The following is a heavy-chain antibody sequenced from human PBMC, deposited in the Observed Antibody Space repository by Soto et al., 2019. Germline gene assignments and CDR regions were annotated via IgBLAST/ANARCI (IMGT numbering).Heavy chain of an antibody. CDR3: ARVTYYYDSSGYNPYFDY. D-gene: IGHD3-22*01. V-gene: IGHV3-48*02. Sequence: GGSLRLSCAASGFTFSSYNMNWVRQAPGKGLEWVSYISSSSSTIYYADSVKGRFTISRDNAKNSLYLQMNSLRDEDTAVYYCARVTYYYDSSGYNPYFDYWGQGTLVTVSS. CDR2: ISSSSSTI. J-gene: IGHJ4*02. CDR1: GFTFSSYN.